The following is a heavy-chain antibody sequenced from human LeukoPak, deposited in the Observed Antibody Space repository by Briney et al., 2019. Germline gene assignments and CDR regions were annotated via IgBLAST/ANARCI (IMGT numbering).Heavy chain of an antibody. J-gene: IGHJ3*02. Sequence: GGSLRLSCAASGFTFSSYWMSWVRQAPGKGLEWVANIKQDGSEKYYVDSVKGRFTISRDNAKNSLYLQMNSLRAEDTAVYYCARIFRRSTSSLPFDIWGQGTMVTVSS. D-gene: IGHD2-2*01. CDR3: ARIFRRSTSSLPFDI. CDR2: IKQDGSEK. V-gene: IGHV3-7*03. CDR1: GFTFSSYW.